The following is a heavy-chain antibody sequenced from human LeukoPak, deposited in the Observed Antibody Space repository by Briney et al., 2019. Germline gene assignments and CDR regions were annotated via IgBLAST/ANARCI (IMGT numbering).Heavy chain of an antibody. D-gene: IGHD6-19*01. CDR3: VRDGTGDSSGWHL. J-gene: IGHJ4*02. CDR1: GGSISTFY. Sequence: SETLSLTCTVSGGSISTFYWGWIRQPAGKGLEWIGRMHTKGSTDYNPSLKSRVSMSVDTSQNQFFLRLRSVTAADTAVYYCVRDGTGDSSGWHLWGQGTLVTVSP. CDR2: MHTKGST. V-gene: IGHV4-4*07.